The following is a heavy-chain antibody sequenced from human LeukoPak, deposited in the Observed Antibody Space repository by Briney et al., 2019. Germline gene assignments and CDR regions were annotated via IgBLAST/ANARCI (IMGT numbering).Heavy chain of an antibody. D-gene: IGHD6-13*01. CDR1: GFTFSSYS. CDR3: ARGVFGGAGDY. Sequence: GGSLRLSCAASGFTFSSYSMNWVRQAPGKGLEWVSSISSSSSYIYYADSVKGRFTISRDNAKNSLYLQMNSLRAEDTAVYYCARGVFGGAGDYWGQGTLVIVSS. V-gene: IGHV3-21*04. CDR2: ISSSSSYI. J-gene: IGHJ4*02.